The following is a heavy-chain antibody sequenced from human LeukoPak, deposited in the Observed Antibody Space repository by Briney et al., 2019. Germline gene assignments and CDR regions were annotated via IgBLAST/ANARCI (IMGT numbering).Heavy chain of an antibody. CDR1: GGTFSSYA. J-gene: IGHJ5*02. Sequence: ASVKVSCKASGGTFSSYAISWVRQAPGQGLEWMGWINPNSGGTNYAQKFQGRVTMTRDTSISTAYMELSRLRSDDTAVYYCARASSSSANWFDPWGQGTLVTVSS. D-gene: IGHD6-6*01. V-gene: IGHV1-2*02. CDR2: INPNSGGT. CDR3: ARASSSSANWFDP.